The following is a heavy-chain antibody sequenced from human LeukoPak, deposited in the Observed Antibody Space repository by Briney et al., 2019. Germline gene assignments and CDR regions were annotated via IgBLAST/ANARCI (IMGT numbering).Heavy chain of an antibody. CDR3: AELGIAMIGGV. D-gene: IGHD3-10*02. V-gene: IGHV3-74*01. J-gene: IGHJ6*04. CDR2: INSDGSST. Sequence: GRSLRLSCAASGFTFSSYWMHWVRQAPGKGLVWVSRINSDGSSTSYADSVKGRFTISRDNPKNSLYLQMNSLRAEDTAVYYCAELGIAMIGGVWGKGTTVTISS. CDR1: GFTFSSYW.